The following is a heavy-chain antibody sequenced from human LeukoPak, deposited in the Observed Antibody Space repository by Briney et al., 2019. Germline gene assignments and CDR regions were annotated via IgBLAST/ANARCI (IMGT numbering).Heavy chain of an antibody. CDR2: ICSSSSYR. D-gene: IGHD6-19*01. CDR3: ARLAVAGPFDY. V-gene: IGHV3-21*01. CDR1: GFTFRSYS. J-gene: IGHJ4*02. Sequence: GGSLRLSCAASGFTFRSYSVNWVRQAPGKGLEWVSSICSSSSYRYYADSVRGRFTISRDNAKNSLYLQMNSLRAEDTAVYYCARLAVAGPFDYWGQGTLVTVSS.